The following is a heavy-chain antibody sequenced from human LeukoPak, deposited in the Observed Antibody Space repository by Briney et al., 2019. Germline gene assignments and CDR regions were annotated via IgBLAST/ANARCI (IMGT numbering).Heavy chain of an antibody. CDR1: GYTFTGYY. Sequence: ASVKVSCKASGYTFTGYYIHWVRQAPGQGLEWMGWINLNSGGTNYAQKLQGRVTMTTDTSTSTAYMELRSLRSDDTAMYYCARLLSGSYYYYFDYWGQGTLVTVSS. V-gene: IGHV1-2*02. CDR2: INLNSGGT. CDR3: ARLLSGSYYYYFDY. D-gene: IGHD1-26*01. J-gene: IGHJ4*02.